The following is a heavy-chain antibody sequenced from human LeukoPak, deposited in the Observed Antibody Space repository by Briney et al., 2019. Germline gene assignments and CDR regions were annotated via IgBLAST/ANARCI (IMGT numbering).Heavy chain of an antibody. V-gene: IGHV3-30-3*01. J-gene: IGHJ4*02. Sequence: GGSLRLSCAASGFTFSSYAMDWVRQAPRKGLEWVAVISYDGSNKYYADSVKGRFTISRDNSKNTLYLQMNSLRAEDTAVYYCERGPLVQRYIVAPRVPTRDWGQGTPVSVSS. CDR2: ISYDGSNK. CDR3: ERGPLVQRYIVAPRVPTRD. D-gene: IGHD2-15*01. CDR1: GFTFSSYA.